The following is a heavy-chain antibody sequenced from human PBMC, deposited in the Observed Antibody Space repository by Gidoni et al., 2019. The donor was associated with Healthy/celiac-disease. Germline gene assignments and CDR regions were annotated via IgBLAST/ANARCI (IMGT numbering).Heavy chain of an antibody. CDR2: ISYDGSNK. Sequence: QVQLVESGGGVVQPGRSLRLSCAASGFTCSSYGMHWVRQAPGKGLEWVAVISYDGSNKYYADSVKGRFTISRDNSKNTLYLQMNSLRAEDTAVYYCAKDLCGGDCYLFDYWGQGTLVTVSS. CDR1: GFTCSSYG. CDR3: AKDLCGGDCYLFDY. J-gene: IGHJ4*02. V-gene: IGHV3-30*18. D-gene: IGHD2-21*02.